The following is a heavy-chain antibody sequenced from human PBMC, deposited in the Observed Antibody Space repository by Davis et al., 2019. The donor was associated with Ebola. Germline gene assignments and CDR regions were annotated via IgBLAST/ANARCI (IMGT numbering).Heavy chain of an antibody. CDR1: GFTFSSYS. Sequence: PGGSLRLSCAASGFTFSSYSMNWVRQAPGKGLEWVSSISSSSSYIYYADSVKGRFTISRDNAKNSLYLQMSSLRVDDTAVYYCVKDLGCRGFFIWSPGCFFDVWGQGALVTVSS. J-gene: IGHJ4*02. CDR3: VKDLGCRGFFIWSPGCFFDV. D-gene: IGHD2-15*01. V-gene: IGHV3-21*01. CDR2: ISSSSSYI.